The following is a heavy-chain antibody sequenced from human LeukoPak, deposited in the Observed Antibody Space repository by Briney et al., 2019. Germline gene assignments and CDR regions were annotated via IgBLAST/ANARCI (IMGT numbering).Heavy chain of an antibody. Sequence: GGSLRLSCAASGFTFSSYEMNWVRQAPGKGLEWVSYISSSGSTIYYADSVKGRFTISRDNSKNTLYLQMNSLRAEDTAVYYCAARGVAATPDYWGQGTLVTVSS. J-gene: IGHJ4*02. V-gene: IGHV3-48*03. CDR1: GFTFSSYE. CDR3: AARGVAATPDY. CDR2: ISSSGSTI. D-gene: IGHD5-12*01.